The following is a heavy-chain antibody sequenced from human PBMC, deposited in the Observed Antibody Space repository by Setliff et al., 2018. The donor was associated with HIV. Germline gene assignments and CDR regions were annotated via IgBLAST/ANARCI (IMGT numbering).Heavy chain of an antibody. CDR1: GASISSGDSY. D-gene: IGHD6-13*01. CDR3: ARHFRYSGSWYESYFDY. CDR2: INYSGTT. V-gene: IGHV4-30-4*08. J-gene: IGHJ4*02. Sequence: SETLSLTCSVSGASISSGDSYWSWVRQPPGKGLEWIGYINYSGTTFYNPPLKSRVFISVDTSVSQFSLQLSSVTAADAAIYYCARHFRYSGSWYESYFDYWSQGTLVTVSS.